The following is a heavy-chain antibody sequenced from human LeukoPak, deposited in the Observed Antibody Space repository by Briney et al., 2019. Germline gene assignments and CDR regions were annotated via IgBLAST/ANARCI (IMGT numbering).Heavy chain of an antibody. D-gene: IGHD3-3*01. V-gene: IGHV4-34*01. CDR2: INHSGST. J-gene: IGHJ3*02. CDR1: GGSISSYY. Sequence: PSETLSLTCTVSGGSISSYYWSWIRQPPGKGLEWIGEINHSGSTNYNPSLKSRVTISVDTSKNQFSLKLSSVTAADTAVYYCAGATASTYYDFWSGLHAFDIWGQGTMVTVSS. CDR3: AGATASTYYDFWSGLHAFDI.